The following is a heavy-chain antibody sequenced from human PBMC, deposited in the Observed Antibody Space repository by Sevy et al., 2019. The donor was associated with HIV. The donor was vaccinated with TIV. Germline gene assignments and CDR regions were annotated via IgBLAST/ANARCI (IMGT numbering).Heavy chain of an antibody. CDR1: EYTFIDYY. CDR2: INPKRGGA. J-gene: IGHJ6*02. CDR3: AREEIGYGMDV. V-gene: IGHV1-2*02. Sequence: ASVKVSCKATEYTFIDYYIHWVRQAPGQGREWMGWINPKRGGANYAQSFQGRVTMTRDTSLNTIYMQLTSVRGDDTAVYYCAREEIGYGMDVWGQGTAVTVSS.